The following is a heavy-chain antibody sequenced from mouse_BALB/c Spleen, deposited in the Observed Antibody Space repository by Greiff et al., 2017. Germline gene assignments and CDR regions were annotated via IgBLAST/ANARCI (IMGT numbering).Heavy chain of an antibody. J-gene: IGHJ4*01. V-gene: IGHV2-4-1*01. CDR1: GFSLTSYG. CDR3: ARNSGITTTVYYAMDY. CDR2: IWSGGST. Sequence: VQLVESGPGLVQPSQSLSITCTVSGFSLTSYGVHWVRQSPGKGLEWLGVIWSGGSTDYNAAFISRLSISKDNSKSQVFFKMNSLQADDTAIYYCARNSGITTTVYYAMDYWGQGTSVTVSS. D-gene: IGHD2-4*01.